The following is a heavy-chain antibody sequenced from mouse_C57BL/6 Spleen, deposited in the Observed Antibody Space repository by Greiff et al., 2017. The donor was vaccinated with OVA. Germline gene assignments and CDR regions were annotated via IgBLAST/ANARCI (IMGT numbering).Heavy chain of an antibody. J-gene: IGHJ2*01. D-gene: IGHD2-3*01. CDR1: GYTFTNYW. Sequence: QVQLKQSGAELVRPGTSVKMSCKASGYTFTNYWIGWAKQRPGHGLEWIGDIYPGGGYTNYNEKFKGKATLTADKSSSTAYMQFSSLTSEDSAIYYCARGGLYDGYLYYFDDWGQGTTLTVSS. CDR3: ARGGLYDGYLYYFDD. V-gene: IGHV1-63*01. CDR2: IYPGGGYT.